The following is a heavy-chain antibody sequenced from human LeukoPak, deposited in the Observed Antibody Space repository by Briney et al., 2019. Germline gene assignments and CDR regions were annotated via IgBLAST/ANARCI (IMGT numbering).Heavy chain of an antibody. J-gene: IGHJ4*02. CDR1: GGSFSGYY. V-gene: IGHV4-34*01. CDR2: INHSGST. CDR3: AREFWLNYYDRSGCYYDY. D-gene: IGHD3-22*01. Sequence: PSETLSLTCAVYGGSFSGYYWTWIRQPPGKGLEWIGEINHSGSTNYNPSLKSRVTISVDRSKNQFSLKLSSVTAADTAVYYCAREFWLNYYDRSGCYYDYWGQGTLVTVSS.